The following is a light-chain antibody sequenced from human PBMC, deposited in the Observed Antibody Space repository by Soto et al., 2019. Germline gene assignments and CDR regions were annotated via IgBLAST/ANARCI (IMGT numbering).Light chain of an antibody. Sequence: EIVVTQSPATLSVSPGERATLSCRASQSVGNNFAWYQQKPGQAPRLLIFATSTRATGVPARFSCSGFGTEFTLTISSLQSEDFAIYYCQQYGDWPLTFGGGAKVEIE. CDR2: ATS. V-gene: IGKV3-15*01. CDR3: QQYGDWPLT. J-gene: IGKJ4*01. CDR1: QSVGNN.